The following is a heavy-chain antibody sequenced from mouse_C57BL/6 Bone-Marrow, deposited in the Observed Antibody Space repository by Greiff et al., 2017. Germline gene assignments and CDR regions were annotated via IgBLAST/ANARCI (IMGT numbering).Heavy chain of an antibody. Sequence: QVQLKQPGAELVLPGASVKLSCKASGYTFTSYWMHWVKQRPGQGLEWIGEIDPSDSYTNSNQKFKGKSTLTVDKSSSTAYMQLSSLTSEDSAVYYCARLRYYGSSYDAYWGQGTLVTVSA. J-gene: IGHJ3*01. CDR3: ARLRYYGSSYDAY. CDR2: IDPSDSYT. V-gene: IGHV1-69*01. CDR1: GYTFTSYW. D-gene: IGHD1-1*01.